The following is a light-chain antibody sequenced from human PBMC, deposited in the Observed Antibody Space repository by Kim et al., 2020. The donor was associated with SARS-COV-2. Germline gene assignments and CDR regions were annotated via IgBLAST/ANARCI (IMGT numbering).Light chain of an antibody. CDR1: RLGDKY. V-gene: IGLV3-1*01. CDR2: NDS. CDR3: QAWDNNNGV. Sequence: SYELTQPPSVSVSPGQTASITCSVDRLGDKYASWYQQKPGQSPVLVIYNDSRRPSGIPERFSGSNSGNTATLTISGTQAIDEADYYCQAWDNNNGVFGGGTQLTVL. J-gene: IGLJ3*02.